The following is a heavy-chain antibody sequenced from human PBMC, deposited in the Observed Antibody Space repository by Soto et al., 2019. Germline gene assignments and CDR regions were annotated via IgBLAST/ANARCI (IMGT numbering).Heavy chain of an antibody. CDR3: ASREDSSGWYYCDY. CDR2: IYYSGST. D-gene: IGHD6-19*01. Sequence: PSETLSLTCTVSGGSISSGDYYWSWIRQVPGKGLEWIGYIYYSGSTNYNPSLKSRLPISVDKSKNQFSLKLSSLTAPATAVYYCASREDSSGWYYCDYWRQGTLVTVSA. V-gene: IGHV4-30-4*08. CDR1: GGSISSGDYY. J-gene: IGHJ4*02.